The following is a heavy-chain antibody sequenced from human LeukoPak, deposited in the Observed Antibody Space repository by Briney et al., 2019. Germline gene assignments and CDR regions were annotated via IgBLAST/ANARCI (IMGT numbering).Heavy chain of an antibody. CDR2: IKQDGSEK. D-gene: IGHD3-16*01. Sequence: PGGSLRLSCAASGFTFSSYWMTWVRQAPGKGLEWVAKIKQDGSEKYYVDSVKGRFTISRDNAKNSLYLQMNSLRAEDTAVYYCARGVMISPYNWFDPWGQGTLVTVSS. CDR1: GFTFSSYW. V-gene: IGHV3-7*01. J-gene: IGHJ5*02. CDR3: ARGVMISPYNWFDP.